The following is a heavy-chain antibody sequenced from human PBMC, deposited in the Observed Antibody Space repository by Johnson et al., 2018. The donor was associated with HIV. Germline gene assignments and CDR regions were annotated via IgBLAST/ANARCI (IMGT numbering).Heavy chain of an antibody. D-gene: IGHD6-13*01. CDR3: TTGPIAARRGAFDI. CDR2: ISYAGGTP. CDR1: GFTFDDCG. J-gene: IGHJ3*02. V-gene: IGHV3-15*01. Sequence: VQLVESGGGVVRPVGSLRLSCAASGFTFDDCGMSWVRQAPGKGLEWVAVISYAGGTPDYAAPVKGRFTISRDDSKNTLYLQMNSLKTEDTAVYSCTTGPIAARRGAFDIWGRGTMVTVSS.